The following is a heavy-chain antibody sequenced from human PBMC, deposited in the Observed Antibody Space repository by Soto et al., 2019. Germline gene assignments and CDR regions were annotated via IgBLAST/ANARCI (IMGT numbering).Heavy chain of an antibody. CDR2: VYPGDSDT. J-gene: IGHJ6*02. CDR3: ARCGFGEFHTNFHYYYYGMDV. CDR1: GYTFTNYW. V-gene: IGHV5-51*01. D-gene: IGHD3-10*01. Sequence: GESLKISCKGSGYTFTNYWIAWVRQMPGKGLEWIGIVYPGDSDTRYSPSFQGQVTISADRSSRTAYLQWSSLKASDTAIYYCARCGFGEFHTNFHYYYYGMDVWGQGTSVTVSS.